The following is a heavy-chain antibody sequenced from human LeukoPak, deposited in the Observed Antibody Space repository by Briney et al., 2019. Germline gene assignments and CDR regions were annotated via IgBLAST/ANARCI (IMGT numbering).Heavy chain of an antibody. CDR3: ARNTFGAVTDFDP. D-gene: IGHD3-3*01. V-gene: IGHV1-2*06. CDR2: INPNSGGT. CDR1: GYTSTGSY. Sequence: ASVKVSCKASGYTSTGSYIHWVRQAPGQGLEWMGRINPNSGGTNYAQKFKGRVAMTRDTSSSTAYMELSRLRSDDTAVYYCARNTFGAVTDFDPWGQGTLVTVSS. J-gene: IGHJ5*02.